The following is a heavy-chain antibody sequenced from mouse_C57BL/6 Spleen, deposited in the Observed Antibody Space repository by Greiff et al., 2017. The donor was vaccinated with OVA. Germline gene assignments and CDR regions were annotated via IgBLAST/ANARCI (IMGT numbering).Heavy chain of an antibody. D-gene: IGHD1-1*01. CDR3: AKKAGFTTVVATNAMDY. CDR2: IWGDGST. CDR1: GFSLTSYG. J-gene: IGHJ4*01. V-gene: IGHV2-3*01. Sequence: VKLQESGPGLVAPSQSLSITCTVSGFSLTSYGVSWVRQPPGKGLEWLGVIWGDGSTNYHSALISRLSISKDNSKSQVFLKLNSLQTDDTATYYCAKKAGFTTVVATNAMDYWGQGTSVTVSS.